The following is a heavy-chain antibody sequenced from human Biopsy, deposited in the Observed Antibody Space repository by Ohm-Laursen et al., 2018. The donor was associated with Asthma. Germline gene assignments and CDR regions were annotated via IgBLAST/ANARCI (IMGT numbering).Heavy chain of an antibody. V-gene: IGHV1-69*13. CDR1: GGTFNTYV. D-gene: IGHD2-15*01. CDR2: INSVFGTT. Sequence: ASVKVSCKSLGGTFNTYVIGWVRQAPGQGLEWMGWINSVFGTTTYPQKFQDRVTITADDSTSTVYMELSSLRSEDTAVYYCARKAGSYISRTCYSLDFWGQGTLVTVSS. CDR3: ARKAGSYISRTCYSLDF. J-gene: IGHJ4*02.